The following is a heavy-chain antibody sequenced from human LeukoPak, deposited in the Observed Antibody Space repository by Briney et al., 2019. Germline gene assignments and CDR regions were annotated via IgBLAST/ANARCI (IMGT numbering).Heavy chain of an antibody. CDR3: ARKYYDYVWGKSGDYSGMAV. CDR2: IYYSGST. Sequence: SETLSLTCTVSGGSISSGGYYWSWIRQHPGKGLEWIGYIYYSGSTYYNPSLKRLVTISVDTSKHHFSLKLTSVTPAATAVYYCARKYYDYVWGKSGDYSGMAVWGQATTVTVSS. V-gene: IGHV4-31*01. J-gene: IGHJ6*02. CDR1: GGSISSGGYY. D-gene: IGHD3-16*01.